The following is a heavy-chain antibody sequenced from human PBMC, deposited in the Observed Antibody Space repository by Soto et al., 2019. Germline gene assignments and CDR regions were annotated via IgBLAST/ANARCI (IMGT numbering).Heavy chain of an antibody. Sequence: GGSLRLSCAASGFTFSNYVIHWVRQAPGKGLEWVANIKQDGGEKYYVDSVKGRFTISRDNAKNSLYLQMNSLRAEDTAVYYCAKGVPGIAVAGTGYFQHWGQGTLVTVSS. V-gene: IGHV3-7*05. J-gene: IGHJ1*01. D-gene: IGHD6-19*01. CDR3: AKGVPGIAVAGTGYFQH. CDR2: IKQDGGEK. CDR1: GFTFSNYV.